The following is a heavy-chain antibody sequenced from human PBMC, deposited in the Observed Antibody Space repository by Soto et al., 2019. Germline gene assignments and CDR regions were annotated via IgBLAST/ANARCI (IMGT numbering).Heavy chain of an antibody. J-gene: IGHJ6*04. Sequence: QVPLQESGPGLVKPSETLSLSCTVSGGSISNYYWSWFRQTPGKGLEWIGYVHDSWGSNYNPSLRGRAAIPLAPPKSQFSLRRTSLPATATAAYSCARRGLGAFLALVEVWGKGTRSPSPQ. CDR3: ARRGLGAFLALVEV. V-gene: IGHV4-59*03. CDR2: VHDSWGS. D-gene: IGHD3-16*01. CDR1: GGSISNYY.